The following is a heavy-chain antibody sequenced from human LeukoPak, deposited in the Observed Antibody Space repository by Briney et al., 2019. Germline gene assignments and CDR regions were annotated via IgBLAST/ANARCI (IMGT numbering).Heavy chain of an antibody. D-gene: IGHD3-22*01. V-gene: IGHV5-51*01. CDR2: IYPGDSDT. J-gene: IGHJ4*02. Sequence: GESLKISCKGSGYSFTSYWIGWVRQMPGKGLEWMGIIYPGDSDTRYSPSFQGQVTISADKSISTAHLQWSSLKASDTAMYYCARLDTGYYYDSSGYDFDYWGQGTLVTVSS. CDR1: GYSFTSYW. CDR3: ARLDTGYYYDSSGYDFDY.